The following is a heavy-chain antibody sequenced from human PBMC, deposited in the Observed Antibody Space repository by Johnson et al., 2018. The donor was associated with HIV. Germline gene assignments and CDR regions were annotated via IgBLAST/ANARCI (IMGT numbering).Heavy chain of an antibody. Sequence: QVQLVESGGGLVQPGGSLRLSCAASGFTFSSYPILWVRQAPGKGLEWVATISYVGSDKYFADSVKGRFTIFRANSKNTLYMQLNSLRAEDTAEYYGAKGGYNWKFDGFDIWGKGTMVTVSS. CDR2: ISYVGSDK. J-gene: IGHJ3*02. CDR3: AKGGYNWKFDGFDI. CDR1: GFTFSSYP. V-gene: IGHV3-30*04. D-gene: IGHD1-20*01.